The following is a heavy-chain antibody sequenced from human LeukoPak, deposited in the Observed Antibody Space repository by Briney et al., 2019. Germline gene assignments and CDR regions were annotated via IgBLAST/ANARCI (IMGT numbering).Heavy chain of an antibody. Sequence: SETLSLTCAVYGGSFSGYYWSWIRQPPGKGLEWIGGINHSGSTNYNPSLKSRVTISVDTSKNQFSLKLSSVTAADTAVYYCASTSYDILTGYQNNTFDYWGQGTLVTVSS. J-gene: IGHJ4*02. V-gene: IGHV4-34*01. CDR2: INHSGST. CDR3: ASTSYDILTGYQNNTFDY. D-gene: IGHD3-9*01. CDR1: GGSFSGYY.